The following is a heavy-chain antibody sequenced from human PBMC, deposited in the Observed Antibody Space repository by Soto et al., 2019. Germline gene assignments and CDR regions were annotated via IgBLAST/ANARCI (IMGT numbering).Heavy chain of an antibody. J-gene: IGHJ4*02. D-gene: IGHD2-21*01. V-gene: IGHV3-23*01. Sequence: PGGSLRLSCAASGFTFSSYVMNWVRQAPGKGREWLSAISGGGVSAYYSDSVKGRFTISRDNSKNTLFLQMNSLGAEDTAVYYCAKSYCGSECFDYFDYWGQGTPVTVSS. CDR3: AKSYCGSECFDYFDY. CDR1: GFTFSSYV. CDR2: ISGGGVSA.